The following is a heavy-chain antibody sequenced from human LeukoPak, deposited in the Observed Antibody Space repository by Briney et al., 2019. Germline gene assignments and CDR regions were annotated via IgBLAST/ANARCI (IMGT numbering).Heavy chain of an antibody. Sequence: GGSLRLSCAASGFTFSSYAMHWVRQAPGKGLQYVSAISNNGDSTYYANSVKGRFTISRDNSKNTLYLQMGSLRADDMAVYYCAREGRYCSSTSCYLDYWGQGTLVTVSS. J-gene: IGHJ4*02. CDR1: GFTFSSYA. D-gene: IGHD2-2*01. CDR2: ISNNGDST. CDR3: AREGRYCSSTSCYLDY. V-gene: IGHV3-64*01.